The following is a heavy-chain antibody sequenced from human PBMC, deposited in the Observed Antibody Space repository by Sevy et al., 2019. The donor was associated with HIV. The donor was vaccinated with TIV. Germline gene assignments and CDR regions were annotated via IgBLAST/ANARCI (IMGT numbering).Heavy chain of an antibody. CDR3: AEDINGGCDGVNWYSYYYYFYGLDV. Sequence: GGSLRLSCAASGFPFNDHAMHWVRQVPGKGLEWVSGISWNSRNIGYADSVKGRFTISRDNARHFVYLEMNSLRPEDTAFYYCAEDINGGCDGVNWYSYYYYFYGLDVWGQGTTVTVSS. D-gene: IGHD2-21*02. CDR1: GFPFNDHA. CDR2: ISWNSRNI. J-gene: IGHJ6*02. V-gene: IGHV3-9*01.